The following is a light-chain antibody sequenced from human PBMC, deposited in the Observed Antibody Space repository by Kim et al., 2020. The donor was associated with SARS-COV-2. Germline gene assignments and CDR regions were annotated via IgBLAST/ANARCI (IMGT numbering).Light chain of an antibody. CDR3: QTWGTGIRV. J-gene: IGLJ3*02. CDR1: SGYSTYS. Sequence: ASFNLTRTLSSGYSTYSIAWHQQQPEKGPRYLMKINRDGSHSKGDGIPTRFSGYSSWAERYLPISSLHSEDEADYYCQTWGTGIRVFGGGTQLTVL. V-gene: IGLV4-69*02. CDR2: INRDGSH.